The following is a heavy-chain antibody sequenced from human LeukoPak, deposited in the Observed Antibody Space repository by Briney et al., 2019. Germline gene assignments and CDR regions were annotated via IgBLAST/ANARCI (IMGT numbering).Heavy chain of an antibody. J-gene: IGHJ4*02. CDR3: ARDVGYYDYVWGSYLDY. V-gene: IGHV3-48*03. CDR1: GFTFSSYE. Sequence: GGSLRLSCAASGFTFSSYEMNWVRQAPGKGLEWVSYISSSGSTMYYADSVKGRFTISRDNAKNSLYLQMNSLRAEDTAVYYCARDVGYYDYVWGSYLDYWGQGTLVTVSS. CDR2: ISSSGSTM. D-gene: IGHD3-16*02.